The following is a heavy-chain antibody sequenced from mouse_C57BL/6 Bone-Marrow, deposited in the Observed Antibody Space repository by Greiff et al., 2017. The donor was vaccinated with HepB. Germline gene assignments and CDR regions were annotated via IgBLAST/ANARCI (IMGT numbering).Heavy chain of an antibody. J-gene: IGHJ2*01. Sequence: DVKLQESGPGLVKPSQSLSLTCSVTGYSITSGYYWNWIRQFPGNKLEWMGYISYDGSNNYNPSLKNRISITRDTSKNQFFLKLNSVTTEDTATYYYAREGTSGGYWGQGTTLTVSS. CDR3: AREGTSGGY. V-gene: IGHV3-6*01. CDR1: GYSITSGYY. D-gene: IGHD3-1*01. CDR2: ISYDGSN.